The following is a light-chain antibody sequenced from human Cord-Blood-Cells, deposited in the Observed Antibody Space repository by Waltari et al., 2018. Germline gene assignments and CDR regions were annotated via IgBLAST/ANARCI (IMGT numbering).Light chain of an antibody. V-gene: IGKV1-39*01. CDR2: AAS. J-gene: IGKJ1*01. CDR1: QSISSY. CDR3: QQSYSTPRT. Sequence: DIQMTQSPSSLSASGGDSVTITCRASQSISSYLNWYQQKPGKAPKLLIYAASSLQSGVPSRFSGSGSGTDFTLTISSLQPEDFATYYCQQSYSTPRTFGQGTKVEIK.